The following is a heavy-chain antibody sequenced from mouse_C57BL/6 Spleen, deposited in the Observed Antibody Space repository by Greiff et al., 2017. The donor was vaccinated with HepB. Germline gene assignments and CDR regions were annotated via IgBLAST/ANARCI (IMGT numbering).Heavy chain of an antibody. CDR2: INPNNGGT. Sequence: EVQLQQSGPELVKPGASVKISCKASGYTFTDYYMNWVKQSHGKSLEWIGDINPNNGGTSYNQKFKGKATLTVDKSSSTAYMELRSLTSEDSAVYYCARGWLRQTCDYWGQGTTLTVSS. CDR3: ARGWLRQTCDY. V-gene: IGHV1-26*01. D-gene: IGHD2-2*01. J-gene: IGHJ2*01. CDR1: GYTFTDYY.